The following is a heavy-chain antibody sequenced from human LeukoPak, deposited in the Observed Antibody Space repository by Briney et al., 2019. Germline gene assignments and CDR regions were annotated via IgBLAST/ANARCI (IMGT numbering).Heavy chain of an antibody. CDR1: GGSISSGGYY. V-gene: IGHV4-31*03. J-gene: IGHJ3*02. D-gene: IGHD7-27*01. CDR3: ARDELGMGDAFDI. Sequence: PSETLSLTCTVSGGSISSGGYYWRWIRQHPGKGLEWIGYIYYSGSTYYNPSLKSRVTISVDMSKNQFSLKLSSVTAADTAVYYCARDELGMGDAFDIWGQGAMVTVSS. CDR2: IYYSGST.